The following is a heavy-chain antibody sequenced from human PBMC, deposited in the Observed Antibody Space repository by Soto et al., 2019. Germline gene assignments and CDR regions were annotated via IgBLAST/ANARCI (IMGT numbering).Heavy chain of an antibody. J-gene: IGHJ5*02. Sequence: GASVKVSCKASGGTFSSYTISWVRQAPGQGLEWMGRIIPILGIANYAQKLQGRVTMTTDTSTSTAYMELRSLRSDDTAVYYCARDDGVNWFDPWGQGTLVTVSS. CDR2: IIPILGIA. CDR1: GGTFSSYT. CDR3: ARDDGVNWFDP. V-gene: IGHV1-69*04.